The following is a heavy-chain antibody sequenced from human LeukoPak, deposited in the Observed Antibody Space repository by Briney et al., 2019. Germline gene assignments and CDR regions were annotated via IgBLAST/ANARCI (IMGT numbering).Heavy chain of an antibody. V-gene: IGHV1-69*13. J-gene: IGHJ4*02. CDR1: GYTFTSYA. CDR3: ARANYYDSSGYPWPPDY. Sequence: SVKVSCKASGYTFTSYAISWVRQAPGQGLEWMGGIIPIFGTANYAQKFQGRVTITADESTSTAYMELSSLRSEDTAVYYCARANYYDSSGYPWPPDYWGQGTLVTVSS. D-gene: IGHD3-22*01. CDR2: IIPIFGTA.